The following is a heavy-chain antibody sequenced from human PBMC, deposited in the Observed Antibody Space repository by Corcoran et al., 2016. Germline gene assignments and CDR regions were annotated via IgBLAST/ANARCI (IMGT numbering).Heavy chain of an antibody. Sequence: QVQLVQSGAEVKKPGASVKVSCKASGYTFTGYYMHWVRQAPGQGLEWMGWINPNSGGTNYAQKFQGRVTMTRDTSISTAYMELSRLRSDDTAVYYCARVRLSRYCDWLGRYYYYYYGMDVWGQGTTVTVSS. J-gene: IGHJ6*02. V-gene: IGHV1-2*02. D-gene: IGHD3-9*01. CDR1: GYTFTGYY. CDR2: INPNSGGT. CDR3: ARVRLSRYCDWLGRYYYYYYGMDV.